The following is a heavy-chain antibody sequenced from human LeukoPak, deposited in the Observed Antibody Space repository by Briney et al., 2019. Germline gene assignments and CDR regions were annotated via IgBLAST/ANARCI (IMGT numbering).Heavy chain of an antibody. V-gene: IGHV3-20*04. CDR1: GFTFDDYG. Sequence: PGGSLRLSCAASGFTFDDYGMSWVRQAPGKGLEWVSGINWNGGSTGYADSVKGRFTISRDNAKNSLYLQMNGLRAEDTAFYYCARSSGWYIYYFDYWGQGTLVTVSS. CDR3: ARSSGWYIYYFDY. CDR2: INWNGGST. J-gene: IGHJ4*02. D-gene: IGHD6-19*01.